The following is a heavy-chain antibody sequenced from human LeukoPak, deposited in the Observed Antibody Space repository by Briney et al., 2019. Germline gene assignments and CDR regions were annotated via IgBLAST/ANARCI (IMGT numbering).Heavy chain of an antibody. CDR2: INHSGST. J-gene: IGHJ5*02. D-gene: IGHD3-10*01. V-gene: IGHV4-39*07. CDR1: GGSMNSSPYY. Sequence: SETLSLTCTVSGGSMNSSPYYWGWIRQPPGKGLEWIGEINHSGSTNYNPSLKSRVTISVDMSKNQFSLELSYVTAADTAVYYCARGPASGSNFAWFDPWGQGTLATASS. CDR3: ARGPASGSNFAWFDP.